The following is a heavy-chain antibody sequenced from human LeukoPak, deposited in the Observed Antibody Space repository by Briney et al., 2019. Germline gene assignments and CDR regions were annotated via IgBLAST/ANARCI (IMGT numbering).Heavy chain of an antibody. CDR3: ASDGYGDYG. CDR2: INSDGSGT. J-gene: IGHJ4*02. D-gene: IGHD4-17*01. CDR1: GFSFSTYW. Sequence: GGSLRLSCAASGFSFSTYWMHWVRQAPGKGLVWVSRINSDGSGTDYADFVKGRFSISRDNGKSTVYLQMNSLRAEDTAVYYCASDGYGDYGWGQGTLVTVSS. V-gene: IGHV3-74*01.